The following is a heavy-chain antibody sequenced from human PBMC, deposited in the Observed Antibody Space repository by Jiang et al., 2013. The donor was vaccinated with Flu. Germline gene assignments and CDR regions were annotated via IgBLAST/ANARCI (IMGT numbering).Heavy chain of an antibody. D-gene: IGHD6-19*01. V-gene: IGHV4-59*13. CDR2: LEHSGNT. J-gene: IGHJ4*02. Sequence: GPGLVKPSETLSLTCTVSGGSISSYYWSWIRQTPGKGLEWIGYLEHSGNTRYNPSLKSRATISVDKSTNEFSXRLSAITAADTAVYYCARESAVAGNPFFDYWGQGILVTVSS. CDR1: GGSISSYY. CDR3: ARESAVAGNPFFDY.